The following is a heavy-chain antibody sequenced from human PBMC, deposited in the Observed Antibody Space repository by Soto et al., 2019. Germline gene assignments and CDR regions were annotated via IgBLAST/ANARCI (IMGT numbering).Heavy chain of an antibody. CDR2: TYHRGST. J-gene: IGHJ4*02. D-gene: IGHD6-25*01. CDR1: GVSISSYF. CDR3: ARIGGYHGPLDY. Sequence: PSETLSLTCSVSGVSISSYFWSWIRQAPGGGLEWIGYTYHRGSTNYSPSLKSRVAILLDTSENQFSLKVNSVTAADTAVYYCARIGGYHGPLDYWGQGTPVTVS. V-gene: IGHV4-59*01.